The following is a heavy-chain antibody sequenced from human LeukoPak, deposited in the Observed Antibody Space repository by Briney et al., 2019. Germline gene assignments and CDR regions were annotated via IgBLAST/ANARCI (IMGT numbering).Heavy chain of an antibody. V-gene: IGHV1-46*01. Sequence: ASVKVSCKASGYTFTSYYMHWVRQAPGQGLEWMGIINPSGGSTSYAQKFQGRVTMTRDMSTSTVYMELSSLRSDDTAVYYCARDGVTSYDNSDYYEPDYWGQGTLVTVSS. J-gene: IGHJ4*02. D-gene: IGHD3-22*01. CDR3: ARDGVTSYDNSDYYEPDY. CDR1: GYTFTSYY. CDR2: INPSGGST.